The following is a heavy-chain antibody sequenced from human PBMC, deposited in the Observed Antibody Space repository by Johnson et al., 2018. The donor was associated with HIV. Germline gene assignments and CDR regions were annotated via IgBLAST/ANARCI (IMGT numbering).Heavy chain of an antibody. CDR3: ASLGGLDAAFDI. V-gene: IGHV3-30*04. Sequence: QVQLVESGGNVVQPGRSLRLSCAASGFTFSSYAMHWVRQAPGKGLEWVALISYDGSNKYYADSVKGRFTISRDNAKNSLYLQMNSLRVEDTAVYYCASLGGLDAAFDIWGQGTMVTVSS. CDR2: ISYDGSNK. D-gene: IGHD3-10*01. J-gene: IGHJ3*02. CDR1: GFTFSSYA.